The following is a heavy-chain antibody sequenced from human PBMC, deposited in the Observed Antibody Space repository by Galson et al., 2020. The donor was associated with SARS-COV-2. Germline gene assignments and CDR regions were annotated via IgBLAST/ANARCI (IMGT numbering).Heavy chain of an antibody. Sequence: SVKVSCKASGGTFSSYAISWVRQAPGQGLEWMGGIIPIFGTANYAQKFQGRVTITADESTSTAYMELSSLRSEDTAVYYCARPNTYYYDSSGYYYAFDIWGQGTMVTVSS. CDR3: ARPNTYYYDSSGYYYAFDI. CDR1: GGTFSSYA. J-gene: IGHJ3*02. D-gene: IGHD3-22*01. V-gene: IGHV1-69*13. CDR2: IIPIFGTA.